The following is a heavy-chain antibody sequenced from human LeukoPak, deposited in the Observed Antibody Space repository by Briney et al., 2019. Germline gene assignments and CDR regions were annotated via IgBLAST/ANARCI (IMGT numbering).Heavy chain of an antibody. CDR2: IIPIFGTT. J-gene: IGHJ4*02. CDR1: GGTFSSYA. Sequence: SVKVSCKASGGTFSSYAISWVRQAPGQGLEWMGGIIPIFGTTNYAQKFQGRVTITTDESTSTAYMELSSLRSEDTAVYYCARATYYYGSGSYFPFDSWGQGTLVTVPS. V-gene: IGHV1-69*05. D-gene: IGHD3-10*01. CDR3: ARATYYYGSGSYFPFDS.